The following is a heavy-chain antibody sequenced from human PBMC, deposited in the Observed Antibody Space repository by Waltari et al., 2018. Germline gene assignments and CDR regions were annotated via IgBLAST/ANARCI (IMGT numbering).Heavy chain of an antibody. D-gene: IGHD3-10*01. V-gene: IGHV4-38-2*02. CDR3: ARDRGYASGRGIDY. Sequence: QVQLPESGTGLVKPSETLSLTCTVSGYSISSGSYCGWIRQPQGKGLEWIGSIYRSGCSYYNPSLKIPVTISVDTSKNQFSLKLSAVTAADTAVYYCARDRGYASGRGIDYWGQGTLVTVSS. CDR1: GYSISSGSY. CDR2: IYRSGCS. J-gene: IGHJ4*02.